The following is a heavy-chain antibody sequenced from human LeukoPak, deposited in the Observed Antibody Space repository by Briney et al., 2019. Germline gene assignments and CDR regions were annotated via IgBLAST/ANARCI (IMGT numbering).Heavy chain of an antibody. V-gene: IGHV4-30-4*02. D-gene: IGHD6-19*01. CDR2: IYYSGST. CDR3: ARDSSGSGGELGS. Sequence: PSETLSLTCTVSGGSISSGDYYWSWIRQPPGKGLEWIGYIYYSGSTYYNPSLKSRVTISVDTSKNQFSLKLSSVTAADTAVYYCARDSSGSGGELGSWGQGTLVTVSS. CDR1: GGSISSGDYY. J-gene: IGHJ4*02.